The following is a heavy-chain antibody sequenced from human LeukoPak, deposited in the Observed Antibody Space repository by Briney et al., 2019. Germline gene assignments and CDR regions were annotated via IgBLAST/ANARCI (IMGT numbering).Heavy chain of an antibody. CDR1: GYTFNSYG. J-gene: IGHJ4*02. CDR3: ARGDDSSLDY. D-gene: IGHD3-22*01. CDR2: ISAQYGHT. Sequence: GASVKVSCKASGYTFNSYGITWVRQAPGQGLGWMGWISAQYGHTSYAQKFEGRVTMTTDTSTNTVYLELGSLKSDDTAVYYCARGDDSSLDYWGQGTLVAVSS. V-gene: IGHV1-18*01.